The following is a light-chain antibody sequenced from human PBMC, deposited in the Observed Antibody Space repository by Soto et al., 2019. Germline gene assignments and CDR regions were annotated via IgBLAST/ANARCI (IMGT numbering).Light chain of an antibody. J-gene: IGKJ1*01. CDR3: QQYNDWPPWT. V-gene: IGKV3D-15*01. CDR2: GAS. CDR1: QSVSSN. Sequence: EVVMTQSPATLSVSPGERATLSCRASQSVSSNLAWYQQKPGQAPRLLISGASTRATGIPARFSGSGSGTEFTLTTSSLQSDDSAVYYCQQYNDWPPWTFGQGTKVEIK.